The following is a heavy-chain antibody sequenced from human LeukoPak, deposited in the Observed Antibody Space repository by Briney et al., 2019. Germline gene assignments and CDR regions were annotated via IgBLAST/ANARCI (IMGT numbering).Heavy chain of an antibody. Sequence: PGGSLRLSCAASGFTFSYYSMNWVRQAPGKGLEWVSYFSTRSSTISYADSVKGRFAISRDNAKNSLYLQMNSLRDEDTAVYYCAKYSSGLWFGELLNYYYYGMDVWGQGTTVTVSS. CDR1: GFTFSYYS. D-gene: IGHD3-10*01. CDR2: FSTRSSTI. V-gene: IGHV3-48*02. J-gene: IGHJ6*02. CDR3: AKYSSGLWFGELLNYYYYGMDV.